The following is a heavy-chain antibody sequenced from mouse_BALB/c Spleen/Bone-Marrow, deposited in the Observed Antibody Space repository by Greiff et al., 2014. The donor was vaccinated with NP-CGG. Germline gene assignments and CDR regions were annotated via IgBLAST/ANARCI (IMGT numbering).Heavy chain of an antibody. J-gene: IGHJ2*01. CDR2: IYPYNGGT. Sequence: EVMLVEPGPELVKPGASVKISCKASGYTFTDYNMHWVKQSHGKSLEWIGYIYPYNGGTGYNQKFKSKATLTVDNSSSTAYMELRSLTSEDSAVYYCARLGRDYWGQGTTLTVSS. CDR1: GYTFTDYN. CDR3: ARLGRDY. V-gene: IGHV1S29*02. D-gene: IGHD4-1*01.